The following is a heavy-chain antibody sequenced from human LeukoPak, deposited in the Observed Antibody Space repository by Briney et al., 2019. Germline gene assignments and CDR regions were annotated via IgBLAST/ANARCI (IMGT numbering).Heavy chain of an antibody. CDR1: GYSFTSYW. Sequence: GESLKISCKGSGYSFTSYWIGWVRQMPGKGLEWMGIIYPGDSGTRYSPSFQGQVTISADKSISTAYLQWSSLKASDTAMYYCARLEGYYDSSGYYPRGPDYWGQGTLVTVSS. J-gene: IGHJ4*02. CDR2: IYPGDSGT. D-gene: IGHD3-22*01. CDR3: ARLEGYYDSSGYYPRGPDY. V-gene: IGHV5-51*01.